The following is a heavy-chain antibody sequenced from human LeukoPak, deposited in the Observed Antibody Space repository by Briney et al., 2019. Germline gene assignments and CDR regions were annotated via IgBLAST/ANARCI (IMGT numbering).Heavy chain of an antibody. CDR1: GGSISSYY. D-gene: IGHD6-19*01. Sequence: PSETLSLTCTVSGGSISSYYWNWIRQPPGKGLEWIGYIYYSGSTNYNPSPKSRVTISVDTSKNQFSLKLSSVTAADTAVYYCARDRASGWYQGGFDYWGQGTLVTVSS. CDR2: IYYSGST. V-gene: IGHV4-59*01. J-gene: IGHJ4*02. CDR3: ARDRASGWYQGGFDY.